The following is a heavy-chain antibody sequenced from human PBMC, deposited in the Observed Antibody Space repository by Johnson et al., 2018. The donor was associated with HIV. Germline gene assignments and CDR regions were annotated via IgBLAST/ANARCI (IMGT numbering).Heavy chain of an antibody. CDR1: GFSVGTNY. D-gene: IGHD3-16*01. V-gene: IGHV3-9*01. CDR2: IRWNSGSI. J-gene: IGHJ3*02. Sequence: VQLVESGGGLIQPGGSLRLSCAASGFSVGTNYMHWVRQAPGKGLEWVSGIRWNSGSIGYVDSVRGRFTVSRDSAKNSLYLQMNSLRAEDTAVYYCARLNDYLWGQRGAFDIWGRGTMVSVSS. CDR3: ARLNDYLWGQRGAFDI.